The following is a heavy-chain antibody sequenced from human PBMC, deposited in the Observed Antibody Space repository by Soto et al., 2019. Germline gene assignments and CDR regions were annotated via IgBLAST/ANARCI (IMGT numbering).Heavy chain of an antibody. Sequence: LSLTCTVSGGSISTGDYYWSWILQPPWKGLEWIGYIYYSGSTYYNPSLKSRVTISVDTSKNQFSLKLSSVTAADTAAYYCARDASASGYLDAFDIWGQGTMVNVSS. J-gene: IGHJ3*02. CDR2: IYYSGST. D-gene: IGHD3-3*01. CDR1: GGSISTGDYY. CDR3: ARDASASGYLDAFDI. V-gene: IGHV4-30-4*01.